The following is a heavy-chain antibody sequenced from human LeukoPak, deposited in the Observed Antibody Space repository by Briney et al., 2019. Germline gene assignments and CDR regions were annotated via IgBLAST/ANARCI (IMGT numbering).Heavy chain of an antibody. CDR1: GFTFSSYS. Sequence: PGGSLRLSCAASGFTFSSYSMNWVRQAPGKGLEWVSYISYRTSAIYYADSVKGRFTISRDNSKNTLYLQMNSLRAEDTAVYYCARDQYSSSWYSVRDYYYGMDVWGQGTTVTVSS. J-gene: IGHJ6*02. CDR3: ARDQYSSSWYSVRDYYYGMDV. D-gene: IGHD6-13*01. CDR2: ISYRTSAI. V-gene: IGHV3-48*01.